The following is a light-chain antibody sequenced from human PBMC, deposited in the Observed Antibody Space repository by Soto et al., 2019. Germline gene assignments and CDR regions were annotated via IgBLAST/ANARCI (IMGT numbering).Light chain of an antibody. CDR3: QSYDNSLSAFYV. V-gene: IGLV1-40*01. Sequence: QSVLTQPPSVSGAPGQRVTIPCTGSSSNIGAGFDVHWYQQLPATAPKLLIYGNTNRPSGVPDRFSGSKSGTSASLTITGLQAEDEADYYCQSYDNSLSAFYVFGTGTKVTVL. CDR1: SSNIGAGFD. CDR2: GNT. J-gene: IGLJ1*01.